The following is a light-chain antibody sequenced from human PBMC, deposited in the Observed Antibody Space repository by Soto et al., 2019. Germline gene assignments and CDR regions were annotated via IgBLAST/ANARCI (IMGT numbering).Light chain of an antibody. J-gene: IGLJ3*02. CDR3: AAWDNSLDAWV. CDR1: SSNIGVNT. V-gene: IGLV1-44*01. Sequence: QPVLTQPPSTSGTPGQRVTISCSGSSSNIGVNTVNWYQRLPGQAPKLLINRNIQRPSGVPDRFSGSKSDTSASLAISGLQSEDEADYYCAAWDNSLDAWVFGGGTKLTVL. CDR2: RNI.